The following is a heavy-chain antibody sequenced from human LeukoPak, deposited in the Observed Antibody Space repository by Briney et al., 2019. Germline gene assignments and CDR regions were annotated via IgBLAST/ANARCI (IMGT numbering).Heavy chain of an antibody. D-gene: IGHD4-23*01. CDR2: INAGNGNT. J-gene: IGHJ6*02. CDR1: EYTFTDYA. Sequence: ASVKVSCKASEYTFTDYAINWVRQVPGQRLEWMGWINAGNGNTRYSQRFQGRVTITRDTSTSTAYMELRSLRSDDTAVYYCARDGPPFSLTTVVTPYLYYYYGMDVWGQGTTVTVSS. CDR3: ARDGPPFSLTTVVTPYLYYYYGMDV. V-gene: IGHV1-3*01.